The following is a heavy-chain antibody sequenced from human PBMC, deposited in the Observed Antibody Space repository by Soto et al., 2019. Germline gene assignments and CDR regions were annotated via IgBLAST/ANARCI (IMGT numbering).Heavy chain of an antibody. Sequence: EVNLVESGGGLVQPGGSLRLSCEISGLPLSSTWMTWVRQAPGRGLEWVARTKSVFFGGTIDYAAPVKGRFSISIDESRNFVYLQMTSRKIEDTAIYYWTKDRPFSGGTNFIFWGQGTLVTVSS. CDR3: TKDRPFSGGTNFIF. CDR2: TKSVFFGGTI. CDR1: GLPLSSTW. J-gene: IGHJ4*02. V-gene: IGHV3-15*01. D-gene: IGHD1-7*01.